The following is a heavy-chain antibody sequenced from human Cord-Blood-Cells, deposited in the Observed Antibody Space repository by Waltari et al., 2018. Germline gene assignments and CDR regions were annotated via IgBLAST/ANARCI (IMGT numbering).Heavy chain of an antibody. V-gene: IGHV4-39*01. J-gene: IGHJ4*02. D-gene: IGHD3-22*01. CDR2: IYYSGST. CDR3: ASPGADYYDSSGYLYYFDY. Sequence: TLSLTCTVSGGSISSSSYYWGWIRQPPGKGLEWIGSIYYSGSTYYNPSLKSRVTISVDTSKNQFSLKLSSVTAADTAVYYCASPGADYYDSSGYLYYFDYWGQGTLVTVSS. CDR1: GGSISSSSYY.